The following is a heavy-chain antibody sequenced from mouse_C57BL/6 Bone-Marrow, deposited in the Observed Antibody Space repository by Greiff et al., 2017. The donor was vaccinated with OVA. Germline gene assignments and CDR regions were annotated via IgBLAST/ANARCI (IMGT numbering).Heavy chain of an antibody. CDR3: ARGGRGNLAY. CDR2: INPSTGGT. Sequence: VHVKQSGPELVKPGASVKISCKASGYSFTGYYMNWVKQSPEKSLEWIGEINPSTGGTTYNQKFKAKATLTVDKSSSTAYMQLKSLTSEDSAVYYCARGGRGNLAYWGQGTLVTVSA. D-gene: IGHD2-1*01. V-gene: IGHV1-42*01. CDR1: GYSFTGYY. J-gene: IGHJ3*01.